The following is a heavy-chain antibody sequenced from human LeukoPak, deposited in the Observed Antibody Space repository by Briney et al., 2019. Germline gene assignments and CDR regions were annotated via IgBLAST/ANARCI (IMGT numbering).Heavy chain of an antibody. J-gene: IGHJ4*02. D-gene: IGHD4-17*01. CDR1: GFTFSSYT. Sequence: GGSLRLSCTASGFTFSSYTMSWVRQAPGKGLKWVSTISTGGGNTYYADSVKGRFTVSRDDSKNTLYLQMNSLRAEDTAVYYCARGNPYGDFLDYWGQGTLATVSS. CDR2: ISTGGGNT. V-gene: IGHV3-23*01. CDR3: ARGNPYGDFLDY.